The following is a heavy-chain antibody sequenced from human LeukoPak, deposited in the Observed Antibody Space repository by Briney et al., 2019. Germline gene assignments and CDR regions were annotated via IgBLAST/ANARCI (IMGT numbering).Heavy chain of an antibody. V-gene: IGHV4-34*01. CDR1: GGSFSGYY. J-gene: IGHJ4*02. Sequence: SETLSLTCAVYGGSFSGYYWSWIRQPPGKGLEWIGEINHSGSTNYNPSLKSRVTISVDTSKNQFSLKLSSMTAADTAVYYCARRPIMITFGGVIAPAGDFDYWGQGTLVTVSS. D-gene: IGHD3-16*02. CDR3: ARRPIMITFGGVIAPAGDFDY. CDR2: INHSGST.